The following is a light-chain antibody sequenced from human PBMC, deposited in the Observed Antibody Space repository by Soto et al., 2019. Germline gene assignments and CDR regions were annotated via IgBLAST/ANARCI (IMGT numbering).Light chain of an antibody. CDR2: GAS. Sequence: EIVLTQSPGTLSLSPGERATLSCRASQSVSSSYLAWYQQKPGQAPRLLIYGASGRATGIPDRCSGSGSGTDFTRTISRLEPEDFAVYYCQQYGSTPLMYTFGQGTKLEIK. V-gene: IGKV3-20*01. CDR3: QQYGSTPLMYT. J-gene: IGKJ2*01. CDR1: QSVSSSY.